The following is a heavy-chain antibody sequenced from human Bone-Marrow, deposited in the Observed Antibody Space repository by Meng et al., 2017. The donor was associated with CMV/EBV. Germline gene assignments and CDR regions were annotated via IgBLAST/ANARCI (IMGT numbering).Heavy chain of an antibody. CDR3: AKLVVRTGDY. V-gene: IGHV3-23*01. CDR2: ISGSGGST. Sequence: LPLTCAASGFTFSSYAMSWVRQAPGKGLEWVSAISGSGGSTYYADSVKGRFTISRDNSKNTLYLQMNSLRAEDTAVYYCAKLVVRTGDYWGQGTLVTVSS. CDR1: GFTFSSYA. D-gene: IGHD4-23*01. J-gene: IGHJ4*02.